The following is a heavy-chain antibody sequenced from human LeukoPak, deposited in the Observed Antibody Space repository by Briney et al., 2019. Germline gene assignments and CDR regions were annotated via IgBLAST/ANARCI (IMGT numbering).Heavy chain of an antibody. CDR3: ARGTRITIFGVVTRMENWFDP. V-gene: IGHV5-51*01. CDR2: IYPGDSDT. D-gene: IGHD3-3*01. J-gene: IGHJ5*02. CDR1: GYGFSAYW. Sequence: GEALKISCQGSGYGFSAYWGGWGRQMPGKGLEWMGIIYPGDSDTRYSPSFQGQVTISADKSISTAYLQWSSLKDSDTAMYYCARGTRITIFGVVTRMENWFDPWGQGPLVTVSS.